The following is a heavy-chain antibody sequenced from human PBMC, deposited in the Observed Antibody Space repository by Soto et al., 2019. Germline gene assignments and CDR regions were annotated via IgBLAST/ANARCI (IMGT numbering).Heavy chain of an antibody. D-gene: IGHD6-19*01. Sequence: ASVKVSCKASGDTFTDYHMHWVRQAPGQGFEWMGWINPKTGGTSYARKFQGRVTMTGDTSISTVYMEVSRLTTDDTAVYYCAREGSAWYKEFDFWGQGTL. CDR3: AREGSAWYKEFDF. J-gene: IGHJ4*02. CDR2: INPKTGGT. V-gene: IGHV1-2*02. CDR1: GDTFTDYH.